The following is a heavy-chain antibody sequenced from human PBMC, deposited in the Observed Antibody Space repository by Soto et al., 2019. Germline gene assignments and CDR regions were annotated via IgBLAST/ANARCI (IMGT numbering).Heavy chain of an antibody. CDR2: IWYDGSNK. V-gene: IGHV3-33*01. D-gene: IGHD6-19*01. J-gene: IGHJ6*02. CDR1: GFTFTSYG. Sequence: QVQLVESGGGVVQPGRSLRLSCAASGFTFTSYGMHWVRQAPGKGLEWVAVIWYDGSNKYYADSVKGRFTISRDKSKNTLYLQMNSLRAEDTSVYYCARDGDQWLVSYYGMDVWGHGTTVTVSS. CDR3: ARDGDQWLVSYYGMDV.